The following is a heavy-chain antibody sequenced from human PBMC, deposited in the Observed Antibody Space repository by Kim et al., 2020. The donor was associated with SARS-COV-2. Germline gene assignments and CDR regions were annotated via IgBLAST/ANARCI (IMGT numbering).Heavy chain of an antibody. D-gene: IGHD3-16*02. CDR1: GGSISSSSYY. CDR2: IYYSGST. V-gene: IGHV4-39*01. J-gene: IGHJ6*02. CDR3: ARHSSSGQTRFPMITFGGVILRGMDA. Sequence: SETLSLTCTVSGGSISSSSYYWGWIRQPPGMGLEGIGSIYYSGSTYYNPSLKSRVTISVDTSKNQFSLKLSSVTAADTAVYYWARHSSSGQTRFPMITFGGVILRGMDAWGQGTTVTVSS.